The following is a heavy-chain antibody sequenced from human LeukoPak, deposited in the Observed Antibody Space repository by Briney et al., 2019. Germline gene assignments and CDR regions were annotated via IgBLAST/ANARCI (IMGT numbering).Heavy chain of an antibody. CDR1: GFTFSSYG. V-gene: IGHV3-30*18. D-gene: IGHD3-22*01. J-gene: IGHJ4*02. CDR3: AKSMVGYYYDSSGYYPPSDYFDY. Sequence: GGSLRLSCAASGFTFSSYGMHWVRQAPGKGLEWVAVISYDGSNKYYADSVKGRFTISRDNSKNTLYLQMNSLRAEDTAVYYCAKSMVGYYYDSSGYYPPSDYFDYWGQGTLVAVSS. CDR2: ISYDGSNK.